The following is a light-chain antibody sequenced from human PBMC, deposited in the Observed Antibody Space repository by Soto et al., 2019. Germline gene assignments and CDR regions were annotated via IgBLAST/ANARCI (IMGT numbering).Light chain of an antibody. CDR2: SAS. V-gene: IGKV3-20*01. CDR3: QQYGSSRT. J-gene: IGKJ1*01. CDR1: QSVSSSY. Sequence: EIVLKKSPGTLSLYPGERATLSCRASQSVSSSYLAWYQQKPGQAPRLLIYSASSRATGIPDRFSGSGSGTDFTLTISRLEPEDFAVYYCQQYGSSRTFGQGTKVDIK.